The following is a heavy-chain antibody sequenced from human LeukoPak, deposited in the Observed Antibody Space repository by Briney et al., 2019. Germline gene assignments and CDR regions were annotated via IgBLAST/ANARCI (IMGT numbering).Heavy chain of an antibody. CDR1: GGSISSGGYY. J-gene: IGHJ4*02. D-gene: IGHD3-22*01. Sequence: SQTLSLTCTVSGGSISSGGYYWSWIRQHPGKGLEWLGYISYSGSTYYNPSLKSRLTISVDTSKNQSSLRLSSVTAADTAVYYCARDRSDSSGYYALTYWGQGSLVTVSS. CDR3: ARDRSDSSGYYALTY. CDR2: ISYSGST. V-gene: IGHV4-31*03.